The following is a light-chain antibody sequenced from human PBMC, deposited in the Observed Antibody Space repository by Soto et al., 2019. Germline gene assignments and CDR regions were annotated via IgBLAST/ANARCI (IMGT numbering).Light chain of an antibody. V-gene: IGLV1-44*01. J-gene: IGLJ3*02. CDR3: AAWDAGLTGPV. Sequence: QSVLTQPPSASGTPGQRVTISCSGGSSNIGSNTVNWYQQLPGTAPKLLIYGNNHRPSGVPDRFSGSRSGTSGSLAISGLQPEDEGDYYCAAWDAGLTGPVFGGGTKLTVL. CDR2: GNN. CDR1: SSNIGSNT.